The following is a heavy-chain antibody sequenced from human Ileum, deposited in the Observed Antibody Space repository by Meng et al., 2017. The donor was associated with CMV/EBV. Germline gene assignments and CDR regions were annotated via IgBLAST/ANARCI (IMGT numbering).Heavy chain of an antibody. CDR3: ARYCSGGSCYSGRHNWFDP. CDR2: IYTSGST. CDR1: GGSLISYY. V-gene: IGHV4-59*10. D-gene: IGHD2-15*01. Sequence: HVNFPHSGAGLFKLSAPPPPTRTVYGGSLISYYWSWIRQPAGKGLEWIGRIYTSGSTNYNPSLKSRVTMSVDTSKNQFSLKLSSVTAADTAVYYCARYCSGGSCYSGRHNWFDPWGQGTLVTVSS. J-gene: IGHJ5*01.